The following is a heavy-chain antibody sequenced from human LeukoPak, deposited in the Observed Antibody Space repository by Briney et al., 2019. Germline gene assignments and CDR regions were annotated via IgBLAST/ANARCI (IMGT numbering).Heavy chain of an antibody. Sequence: PGGSLRLSCAASGFTLSSSGMSWVRQAPGKGLEWVSAISISGDDTDYAESVKGRFTISRDDAKDSLYLQMNSLRAEDTAVYYCARGGSYLAFDIWGQGTMVTVSS. CDR3: ARGGSYLAFDI. D-gene: IGHD1-26*01. CDR1: GFTLSSSG. CDR2: ISISGDDT. J-gene: IGHJ3*02. V-gene: IGHV3-21*01.